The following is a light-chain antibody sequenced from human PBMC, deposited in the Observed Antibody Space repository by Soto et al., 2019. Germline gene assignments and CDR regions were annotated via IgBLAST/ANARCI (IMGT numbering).Light chain of an antibody. Sequence: QSALAQPASVSESPGQSITISCTGTSSDVGSYKFVSWYQQHPGTAPKLMIYEGSKRPSGVTDRVAGSMANNTASPTISRRQAIEEPNYFSCLYAGGSNVFGAG. V-gene: IGLV2-23*03. CDR2: EGS. J-gene: IGLJ7*01. CDR3: CLYAGGSNV. CDR1: SSDVGSYKF.